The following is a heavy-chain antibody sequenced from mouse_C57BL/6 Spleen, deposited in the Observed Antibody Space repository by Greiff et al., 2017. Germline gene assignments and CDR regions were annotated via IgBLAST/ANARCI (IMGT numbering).Heavy chain of an antibody. CDR1: GFTFSSYA. CDR2: ISSGGDYI. J-gene: IGHJ1*03. D-gene: IGHD2-3*01. V-gene: IGHV5-9-1*02. Sequence: EVMLVESGEGLVKPGGSLKLSCAASGFTFSSYAMSWVRQTPEKRLEWVAYISSGGDYIYYADTVKGRFTISRYNARNTLYLQMGSLKSEDTAMYYCTRGDGNGWYFDVWGTGTTVTVSS. CDR3: TRGDGNGWYFDV.